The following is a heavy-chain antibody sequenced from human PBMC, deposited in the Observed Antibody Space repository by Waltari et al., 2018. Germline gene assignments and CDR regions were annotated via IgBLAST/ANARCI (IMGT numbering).Heavy chain of an antibody. J-gene: IGHJ6*02. CDR3: ARDLQVAAAGTRVDYYGMDV. CDR2: ISAYNGNT. Sequence: QVQLVQSGAEVKKPGASVKVSCKASGYTFTSYGISWVRQAPGQGLEWMGWISAYNGNTNYAQKLQGRVTMTTDTSTSTAYMELRSLRSDDTAVYYCARDLQVAAAGTRVDYYGMDVWGQGTTVTVSS. D-gene: IGHD6-13*01. V-gene: IGHV1-18*01. CDR1: GYTFTSYG.